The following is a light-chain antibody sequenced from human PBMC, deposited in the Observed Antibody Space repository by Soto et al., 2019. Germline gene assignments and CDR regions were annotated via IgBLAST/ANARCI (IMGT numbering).Light chain of an antibody. CDR1: QNIENY. J-gene: IGKJ4*01. CDR3: QQTYSIPIT. V-gene: IGKV1-39*01. Sequence: DIQVIQSPSSLSASVGDRLTISCRASQNIENYLNWYRHKPGKAPELPILSASIVQSGVPSRFSGAGFGTDFTLTISSLQPEDLTTFFCQQTYSIPITFGGGTKVDIK. CDR2: SAS.